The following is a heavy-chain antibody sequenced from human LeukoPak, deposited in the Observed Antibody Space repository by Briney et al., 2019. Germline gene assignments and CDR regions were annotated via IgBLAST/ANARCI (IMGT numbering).Heavy chain of an antibody. CDR1: GGSISSYY. CDR3: ARHGYSSGWYYVDY. J-gene: IGHJ4*02. CDR2: IYYSGST. Sequence: SETLSLTCTVSGGSISSYYWSWIRQPPGKGMEWIGYIYYSGSTNYNPSLKSRVTISVDTSKNQFSLKLSSVTAADTAVYYCARHGYSSGWYYVDYWGQGTLVTVSS. V-gene: IGHV4-59*08. D-gene: IGHD6-19*01.